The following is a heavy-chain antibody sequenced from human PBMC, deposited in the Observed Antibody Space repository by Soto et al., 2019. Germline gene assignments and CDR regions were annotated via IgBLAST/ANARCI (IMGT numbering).Heavy chain of an antibody. CDR3: ARAAVTYYFDY. V-gene: IGHV1-2*04. CDR1: GYTFTGYY. J-gene: IGHJ4*02. Sequence: GASVKVSCKASGYTFTGYYMHWVRQAPGQGLDWMGWINPNSGGTNYAQKFQGWVTMTRDTSISTAYMELSRLRSDDTAVYYCARAAVTYYFDYWGQGTLVTVSS. CDR2: INPNSGGT. D-gene: IGHD4-17*01.